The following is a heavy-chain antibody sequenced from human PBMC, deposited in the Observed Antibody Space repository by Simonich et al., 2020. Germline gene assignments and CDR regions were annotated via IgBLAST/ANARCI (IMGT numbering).Heavy chain of an antibody. CDR1: GFTFSSYW. Sequence: EVQLVESGGGLVQPGGSLRLSCAASGFTFSSYWMGWVRQDPRKGLEWVANITQDGSEKYYVDSVKGRFTISRDNAKNSLYLQMNGLRAEDTAVYYCAREGIAARDAFDIWGQGTMVTVSS. CDR3: AREGIAARDAFDI. V-gene: IGHV3-7*01. J-gene: IGHJ3*02. D-gene: IGHD6-6*01. CDR2: ITQDGSEK.